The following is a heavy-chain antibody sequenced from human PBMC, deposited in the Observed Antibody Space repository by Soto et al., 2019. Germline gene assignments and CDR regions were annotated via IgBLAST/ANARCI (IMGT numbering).Heavy chain of an antibody. CDR2: ISSSGGYI. CDR3: ARDRDCSGGSCNYDAFDI. J-gene: IGHJ3*02. V-gene: IGHV3-21*01. CDR1: GFTFSTYS. D-gene: IGHD2-15*01. Sequence: EVQLVESGGGLVKPGGSLRLSCAASGFTFSTYSMNWVRRAPGKGLEWVSSISSSGGYIYYADSVKGRFTISRDNAKNSLYLQMNSLRAEDTAVYYCARDRDCSGGSCNYDAFDIWGQGTMVTVSS.